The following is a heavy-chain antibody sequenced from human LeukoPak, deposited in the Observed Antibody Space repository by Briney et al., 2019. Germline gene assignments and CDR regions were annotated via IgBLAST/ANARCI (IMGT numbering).Heavy chain of an antibody. V-gene: IGHV1-2*06. CDR3: ARDQGSLTRSWYTGY. CDR1: GYTFTGYH. J-gene: IGHJ4*02. D-gene: IGHD6-13*01. Sequence: ASVKVSCKASGYTFTGYHIHWVRQAPGQGLEWMGRINPYSGDTNFAQKFQGRVTMTRDTSITTAYMDLSSLTPDDTAVYFCARDQGSLTRSWYTGYWGRRTQVTVS. CDR2: INPYSGDT.